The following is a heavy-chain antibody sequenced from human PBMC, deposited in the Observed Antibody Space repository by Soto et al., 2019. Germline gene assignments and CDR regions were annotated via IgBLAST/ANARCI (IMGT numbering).Heavy chain of an antibody. V-gene: IGHV1-18*01. CDR1: GYTFTSYG. D-gene: IGHD1-7*01. CDR2: ISAYNGNT. Sequence: ASVKVSCKASGYTFTSYGISWVRQAPGQGLEWMGWISAYNGNTNYAQKLQGRVTISVDTSKNQFSLKLSSVTAADTAVYYCARGVLGTGTIDYWGQGTLVTVSS. CDR3: ARGVLGTGTIDY. J-gene: IGHJ4*02.